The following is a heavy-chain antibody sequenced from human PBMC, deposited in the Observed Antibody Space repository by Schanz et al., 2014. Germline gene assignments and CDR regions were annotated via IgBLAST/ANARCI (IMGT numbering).Heavy chain of an antibody. V-gene: IGHV3-7*05. Sequence: EVQLLESGGGLVQPGGSLRLSCAASGFTFSSYAMSWVRQAPGKGLEWVANIKRDGSEKNYLDSVKGRFTISRDNSKSTLYVEMNSLRVEDTAVYYCAKYRGYYRVSGSYRELEYWGQGTLXTVSS. D-gene: IGHD3-10*01. CDR1: GFTFSSYA. J-gene: IGHJ4*02. CDR3: AKYRGYYRVSGSYRELEY. CDR2: IKRDGSEK.